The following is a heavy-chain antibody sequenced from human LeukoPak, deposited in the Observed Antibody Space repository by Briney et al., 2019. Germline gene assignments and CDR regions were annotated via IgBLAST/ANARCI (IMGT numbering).Heavy chain of an antibody. J-gene: IGHJ3*01. CDR2: ISASVDST. D-gene: IGHD3-10*01. CDR1: GFTLNSYA. CDR3: TKDRDYYGSGSN. V-gene: IGHV3-23*01. Sequence: GGSLRLSCAAPGFTLNSYAMSWVRQAPGKGLEWVSGISASVDSTYYADSVKGRFTISRDNSKNTLHLQMNSLRAEDTALYYCTKDRDYYGSGSNWGQGTMVTVSS.